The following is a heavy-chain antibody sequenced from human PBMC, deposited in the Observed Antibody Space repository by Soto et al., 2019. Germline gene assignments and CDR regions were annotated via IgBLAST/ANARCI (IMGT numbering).Heavy chain of an antibody. CDR1: GYTFTGYY. Sequence: ASVKVSCKASGYTFTGYYMHWVRQAPGQGLEWMGWINRNSGGTNYAQKFQGRVTMTRDTSISTAYMELSRLRSDDTAVYYCARDGGKRAVSQSLFGYWGQGTMVTVSS. V-gene: IGHV1-2*02. J-gene: IGHJ4*02. CDR3: ARDGGKRAVSQSLFGY. D-gene: IGHD3-3*01. CDR2: INRNSGGT.